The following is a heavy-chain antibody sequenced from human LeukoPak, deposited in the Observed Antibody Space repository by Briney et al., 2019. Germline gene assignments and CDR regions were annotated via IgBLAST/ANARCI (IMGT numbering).Heavy chain of an antibody. CDR1: GFTFSSYW. CDR3: ARDQSSGWYRAFDI. Sequence: GGSLRLSCAASGFTFSSYWMSWVRQAPGKGLEWVANIKQDGSEKYYVDSVKGRFTISRDNAKNSLYLQMNSLRAEDTAVYYCARDQSSGWYRAFDIWGQGTMATVSS. J-gene: IGHJ3*02. CDR2: IKQDGSEK. D-gene: IGHD6-19*01. V-gene: IGHV3-7*01.